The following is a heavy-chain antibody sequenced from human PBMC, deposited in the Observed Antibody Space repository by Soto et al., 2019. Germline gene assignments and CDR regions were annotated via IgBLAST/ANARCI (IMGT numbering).Heavy chain of an antibody. D-gene: IGHD3-22*01. J-gene: IGHJ5*02. CDR1: GFTFSSYS. V-gene: IGHV3-21*01. Sequence: EVQLVESGGGLVKPGGFLRLSCAASGFTFSSYSMNWVRQAPGKGLEWVSSISSSSSYIYYADSVKGRFTISRDNAKNSLYLQMNSLRAEDTAVYYCARGLYYYDSSAYYSPWGQGTLVTVSS. CDR3: ARGLYYYDSSAYYSP. CDR2: ISSSSSYI.